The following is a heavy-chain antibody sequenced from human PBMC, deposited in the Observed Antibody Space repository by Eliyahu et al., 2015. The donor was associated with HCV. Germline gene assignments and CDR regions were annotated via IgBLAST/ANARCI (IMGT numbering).Heavy chain of an antibody. J-gene: IGHJ6*02. CDR3: AKALRGGMDV. Sequence: EVQLVESGGVVVQPGGSVRLSCAASGFAFDDSSIHWVRQAPGKGLEWVSLISWDGTNTYYADSVKGRFSISRDNTKDALYLQMNSLRSEDTALYYCAKALRGGMDVWGQGTTVTVSS. CDR1: GFAFDDSS. V-gene: IGHV3-43*01. CDR2: ISWDGTNT. D-gene: IGHD3-10*01.